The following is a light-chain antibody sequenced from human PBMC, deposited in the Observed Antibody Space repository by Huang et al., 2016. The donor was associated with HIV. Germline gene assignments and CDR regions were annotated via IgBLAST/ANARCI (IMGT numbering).Light chain of an antibody. CDR3: QQYYTWPRT. CDR1: QSVRDN. CDR2: GSS. V-gene: IGKV3-15*01. J-gene: IGKJ1*01. Sequence: EVLMTQSPVTLSESPGGRVTISCWASQSVRDNVAWFQQKPGQAPRLLVHGSSTRATGVPARFSGSGSGTGFTLTITSLQSEDYAVYYCQQYYTWPRTFGQGTRVE.